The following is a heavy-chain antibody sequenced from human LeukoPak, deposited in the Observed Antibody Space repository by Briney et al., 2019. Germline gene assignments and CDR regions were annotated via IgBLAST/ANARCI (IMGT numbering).Heavy chain of an antibody. CDR3: AKVPHYYDSSGGRAFDI. V-gene: IGHV3-30*18. Sequence: GGSLRLSCAASGFTFSSYGMHWVRQAPGKGLEWVAVISYDVGKKYYADSVKGRFTISRDNSKNTLYLQMNSLRAEDTAVYYCAKVPHYYDSSGGRAFDIWGQGTMVTVSS. D-gene: IGHD3-22*01. CDR1: GFTFSSYG. CDR2: ISYDVGKK. J-gene: IGHJ3*02.